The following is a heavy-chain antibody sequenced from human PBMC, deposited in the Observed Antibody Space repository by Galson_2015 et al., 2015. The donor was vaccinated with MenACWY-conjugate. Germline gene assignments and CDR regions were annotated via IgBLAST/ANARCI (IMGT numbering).Heavy chain of an antibody. CDR2: ISNTGGTT. V-gene: IGHV3-23*01. J-gene: IGHJ3*02. Sequence: VRQAPGKGLEWVSFISNTGGTTYYADSVRGRFTLSRDNSNNTLFLQMNRLRAEDTAVYYCAKLRQCSGGSCPRAFDIWGQGTMVTVSS. D-gene: IGHD2-15*01. CDR3: AKLRQCSGGSCPRAFDI.